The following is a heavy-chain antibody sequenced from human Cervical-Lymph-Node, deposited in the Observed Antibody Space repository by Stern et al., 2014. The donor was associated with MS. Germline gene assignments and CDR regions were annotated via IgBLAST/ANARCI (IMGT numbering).Heavy chain of an antibody. CDR1: GFNFRTYW. CDR2: INGDGTVS. Sequence: EVQLVESGGGIVQPGGSLMISCVASGFNFRTYWMHWVLQGPGKGLEWVSRINGDGTVSTYADSVRGRFTISRNNANNTMSLQLDNLRVEDTAIYYCASAYRASWGQGTLVTVST. D-gene: IGHD1-1*01. V-gene: IGHV3-74*02. J-gene: IGHJ4*02. CDR3: ASAYRAS.